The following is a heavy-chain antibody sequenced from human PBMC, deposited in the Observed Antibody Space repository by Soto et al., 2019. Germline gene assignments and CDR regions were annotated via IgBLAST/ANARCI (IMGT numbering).Heavy chain of an antibody. CDR3: ASDMPREFGVVTSNSMAV. V-gene: IGHV1-2*02. D-gene: IGHD3-3*01. CDR1: AYTFTAYY. CDR2: INPKSGGT. Sequence: QEQLVQSGAEVKEPGASVKVSCKASAYTFTAYYVHWVRQAPGQGPEWMGWINPKSGGTKYAQKLPRPVTMTRDTSISPAYMQLSRLSSADTAVYYCASDMPREFGVVTSNSMAVWGQGTTVTVSS. J-gene: IGHJ6*02.